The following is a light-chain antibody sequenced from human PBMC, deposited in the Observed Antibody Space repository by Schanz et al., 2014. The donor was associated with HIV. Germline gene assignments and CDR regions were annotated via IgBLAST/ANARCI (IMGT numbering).Light chain of an antibody. Sequence: QSALTQPPSVSGSPGQSVTISCTGTSSDVGGYNYVSRYQQHPGKAPKLMIYEVNKRPSGVSDHFSGSKSGNMAYLTISALQAEDEADYYCASYTTSHTFVFGTGTKLTVL. CDR1: SSDVGGYNY. CDR2: EVN. V-gene: IGLV2-14*01. J-gene: IGLJ1*01. CDR3: ASYTTSHTFV.